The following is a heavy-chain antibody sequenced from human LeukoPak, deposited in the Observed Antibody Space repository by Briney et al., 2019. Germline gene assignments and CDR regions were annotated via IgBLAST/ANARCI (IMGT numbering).Heavy chain of an antibody. D-gene: IGHD1-26*01. CDR2: IIPIFGTA. V-gene: IGHV1-69*05. CDR3: AREVGSTLKYYFDY. Sequence: SVKVSCKASGGTFSSYAISWVRQAPGQGLEWMGRIIPIFGTANYAQKFQGRVTITTDESTSTAYMELSSLRSEDTAVYYYAREVGSTLKYYFDYWGQGTLVTVSS. J-gene: IGHJ4*02. CDR1: GGTFSSYA.